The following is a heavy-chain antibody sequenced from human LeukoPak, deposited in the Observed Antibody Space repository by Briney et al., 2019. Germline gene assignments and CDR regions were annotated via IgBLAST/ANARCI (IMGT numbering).Heavy chain of an antibody. D-gene: IGHD1-26*01. CDR3: ASYSGIYSAFEI. CDR1: GDSITNSNYY. CDR2: IFYNGVP. J-gene: IGHJ3*02. V-gene: IGHV4-39*07. Sequence: SETLSLTCTASGDSITNSNYYWGWVRQSPGRGLEWLGNIFYNGVPYYNPSFKSRVVISVDTSKNHFSLTLNAVTAADTAVYHCASYSGIYSAFEIWSQGTLVTVSS.